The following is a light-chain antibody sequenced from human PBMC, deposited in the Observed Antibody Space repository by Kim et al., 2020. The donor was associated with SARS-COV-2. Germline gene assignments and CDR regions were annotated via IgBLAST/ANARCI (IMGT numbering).Light chain of an antibody. CDR1: QSVRSNC. V-gene: IGKV3-20*01. CDR3: QQYSSSPAT. CDR2: GAS. J-gene: IGKJ1*01. Sequence: SPEETSSHSCRTSQSVRSNCLALYQQKPGQAPRLLIYGASSRATGIPDRFSGSGSGTDFTLTITRLEPEDFAVYYCQQYSSSPATFGQGTKVDIK.